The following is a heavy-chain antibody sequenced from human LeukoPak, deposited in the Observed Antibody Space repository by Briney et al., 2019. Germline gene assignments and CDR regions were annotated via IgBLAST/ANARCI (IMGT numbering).Heavy chain of an antibody. CDR2: IIPIFGIA. V-gene: IGHV1-69*04. J-gene: IGHJ4*02. D-gene: IGHD6-19*01. Sequence: SVKVSCKASGGTFSSYPISWVRQAPGQGLEWMGRIIPIFGIANYAQKFQGRVTITADTSTSTAYMELSSLRSEDTAVYYCARDTGYSSGWYNYWGQGTLVTVSS. CDR1: GGTFSSYP. CDR3: ARDTGYSSGWYNY.